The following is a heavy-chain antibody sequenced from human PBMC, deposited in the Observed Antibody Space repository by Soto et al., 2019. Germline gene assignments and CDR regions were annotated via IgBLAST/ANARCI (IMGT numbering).Heavy chain of an antibody. CDR1: GFAFSSYA. CDR2: ISGRRGTT. D-gene: IGHD3-10*01. J-gene: IGHJ4*02. Sequence: GGSLRLSCAASGFAFSSYAMNWVRQAPGKGLEWVSAISGRRGTTFYADSVKGRLSISRDRSKNMLHLQMNSLRPEHTAVYYCANSNAVVRLLFFDQWAQGILVTVSS. CDR3: ANSNAVVRLLFFDQ. V-gene: IGHV3-23*01.